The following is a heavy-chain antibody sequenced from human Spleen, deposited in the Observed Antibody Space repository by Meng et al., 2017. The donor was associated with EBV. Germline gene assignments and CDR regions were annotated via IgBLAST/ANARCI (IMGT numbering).Heavy chain of an antibody. V-gene: IGHV6-1*01. CDR1: GDNVANSIVA. CDR3: ARGQSSKRAIDY. Sequence: QVQLQQSGPGLVKPPQTLSLTCAISGDNVANSIVAWNWIRQPPSRGLEWLSRTYYRSKWNNDYAISVRSRITVNADTSKNQLSLHLTSVTPEDAAVYLCARGQSSKRAIDYWGQGTLVTVSS. J-gene: IGHJ4*02. D-gene: IGHD1-26*01. CDR2: TYYRSKWNN.